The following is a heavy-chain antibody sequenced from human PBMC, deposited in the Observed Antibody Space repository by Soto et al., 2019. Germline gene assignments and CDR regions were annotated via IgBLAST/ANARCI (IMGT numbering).Heavy chain of an antibody. Sequence: PSETLSLTCTVSGGSIRSGGYYWSWVRQNPRRGLEWIGNIYYSGNTYYNPSLKSRLTISVDTSKNQFSLKLSSVTAADTAVYYRARQRPTDGRWEFANYYGMDVWGQGTPVTVSS. V-gene: IGHV4-31*03. CDR2: IYYSGNT. CDR1: GGSIRSGGYY. D-gene: IGHD1-26*01. CDR3: ARQRPTDGRWEFANYYGMDV. J-gene: IGHJ6*02.